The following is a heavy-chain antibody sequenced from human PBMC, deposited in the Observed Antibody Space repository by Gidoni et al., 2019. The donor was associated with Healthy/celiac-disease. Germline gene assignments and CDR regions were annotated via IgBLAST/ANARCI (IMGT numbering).Heavy chain of an antibody. CDR2: IYPGDSDT. J-gene: IGHJ6*02. D-gene: IGHD6-6*01. CDR3: ARRSDLIAARPRYYYYYGMDV. Sequence: EVQLVQSGAEVKKPGESLKISCKGSGYSFTSYWIGWVRQMPGKGLEWMGIIYPGDSDTRYSPSFQGQVTIAAEKSISTAYLQWSSLKASDTAMYYCARRSDLIAARPRYYYYYGMDVWGQGTTVTVSS. CDR1: GYSFTSYW. V-gene: IGHV5-51*03.